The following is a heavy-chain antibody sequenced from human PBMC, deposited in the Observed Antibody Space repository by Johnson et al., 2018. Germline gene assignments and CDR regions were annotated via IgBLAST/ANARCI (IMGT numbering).Heavy chain of an antibody. CDR2: IGNAGDT. D-gene: IGHD3-10*01. CDR1: GFTFSSHD. Sequence: VQLVESGGGVVQPGRSLRLSCAASGFTFSSHDMHWVRQATGKGLEWVSGIGNAGDTYYPGSVKGRFTISRENAKNSLYLQMNSRRDGDTAVYYCARATPLVKARWFGEEDYYYGMDVWGQGTTVTVSS. CDR3: ARATPLVKARWFGEEDYYYGMDV. V-gene: IGHV3-13*01. J-gene: IGHJ6*02.